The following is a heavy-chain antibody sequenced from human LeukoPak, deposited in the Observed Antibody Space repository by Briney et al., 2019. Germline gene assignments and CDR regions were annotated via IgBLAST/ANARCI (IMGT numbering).Heavy chain of an antibody. CDR3: ARADNLNAFDY. V-gene: IGHV4-31*03. D-gene: IGHD1-1*01. CDR1: GDSISSGGYF. Sequence: SETLSLTCTVSGDSISSGGYFWTWIRQHPGKGLECIGYINSRGSTFHNPSLKSRLTISIDPSKNHFSLKLSSVTAADTALYYCARADNLNAFDYWGQGTLLTVSS. CDR2: INSRGST. J-gene: IGHJ4*02.